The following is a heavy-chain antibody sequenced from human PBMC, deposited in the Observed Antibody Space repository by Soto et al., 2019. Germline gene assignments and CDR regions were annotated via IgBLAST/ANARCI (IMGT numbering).Heavy chain of an antibody. D-gene: IGHD3-10*01. CDR2: IGGGGDST. CDR3: AKAGFPYFYYYYYMDV. Sequence: GGSLRLSCAASGFTISSYAMSWVRQAPGKGLEWVSVIGGGGDSTYYADSVKGRFTISRDNSKNTLYLQLNSLRAEDTAVYYCAKAGFPYFYYYYYMDVWGEGTTVTVSS. V-gene: IGHV3-23*01. J-gene: IGHJ6*03. CDR1: GFTISSYA.